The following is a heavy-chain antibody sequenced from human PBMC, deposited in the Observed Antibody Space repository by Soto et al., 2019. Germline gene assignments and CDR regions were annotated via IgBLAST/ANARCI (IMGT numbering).Heavy chain of an antibody. CDR1: GGSISSYY. CDR3: ARGNRLWFGELFYYGMDV. J-gene: IGHJ6*04. CDR2: IYYSGST. D-gene: IGHD3-10*01. V-gene: IGHV4-59*01. Sequence: PSETLSLTCTVSGGSISSYYWSWIRQPPGKGLEWIGYIYYSGSTNYNPSLKSRVTISVDTSKNQFSLKLSSVTAADTAMYYCARGNRLWFGELFYYGMDVWGKGTTVTVSS.